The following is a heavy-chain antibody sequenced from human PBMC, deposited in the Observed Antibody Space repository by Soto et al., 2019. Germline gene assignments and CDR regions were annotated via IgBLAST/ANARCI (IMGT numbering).Heavy chain of an antibody. V-gene: IGHV3-9*01. D-gene: IGHD3-22*01. CDR3: AKDVGSYYYDTSAYLYDY. CDR1: GFIFEDFA. J-gene: IGHJ4*02. Sequence: PGGSLRLSCVGSGFIFEDFAMNWVRQVPGKGLEWVSGISWNSATLAYADSVKGRFIVSRDNAKNILYLQMNSLRPEDAALYYCAKDVGSYYYDTSAYLYDYWGQGTLVTV. CDR2: ISWNSATL.